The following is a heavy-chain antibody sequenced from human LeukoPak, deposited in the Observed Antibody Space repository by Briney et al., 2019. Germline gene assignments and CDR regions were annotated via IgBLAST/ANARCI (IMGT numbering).Heavy chain of an antibody. V-gene: IGHV1-2*02. CDR2: INPNSGGT. J-gene: IGHJ4*02. Sequence: ASVKVSCKASGYTFTGYYMHWVRQAPGQGLEWMGWINPNSGGTNYAQKFQGRVTMTRDTSISTAYMELSRLRSDDTAVYYCARVNSIAARRATDYWGQGTLVTVSS. D-gene: IGHD6-6*01. CDR3: ARVNSIAARRATDY. CDR1: GYTFTGYY.